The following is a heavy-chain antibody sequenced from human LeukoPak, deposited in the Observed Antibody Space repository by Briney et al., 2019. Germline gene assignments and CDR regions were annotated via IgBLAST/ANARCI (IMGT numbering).Heavy chain of an antibody. V-gene: IGHV4-39*07. J-gene: IGHJ3*02. CDR2: IYYSGST. CDR3: ARIGYDSSGYTFDI. D-gene: IGHD3-22*01. Sequence: SETLSLTCTVSGGSISSSSYYWGWIRQPPGKGLEWIGSIYYSGSTYYNPSLKSRVTISVDTSKNQFSLKLSSVTAADTAVYYCARIGYDSSGYTFDIWGQGTMVTVSS. CDR1: GGSISSSSYY.